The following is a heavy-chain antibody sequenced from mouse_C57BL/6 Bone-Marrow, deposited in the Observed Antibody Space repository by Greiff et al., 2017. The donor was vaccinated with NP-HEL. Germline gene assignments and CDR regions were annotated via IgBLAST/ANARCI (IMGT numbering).Heavy chain of an antibody. J-gene: IGHJ1*03. CDR1: GFTFSSYA. CDR3: ARANYDGGYFDV. V-gene: IGHV5-4*03. CDR2: ISDGGSYT. D-gene: IGHD2-4*01. Sequence: EVKLQESGGGLVKPGGSLKLSCAASGFTFSSYAMSWVRQTPEKRLEWVATISDGGSYTYYPDNVKGRFTISRDNAKNNLYLQMSHLKSEDTAMYYCARANYDGGYFDVWGTGTTVTVSS.